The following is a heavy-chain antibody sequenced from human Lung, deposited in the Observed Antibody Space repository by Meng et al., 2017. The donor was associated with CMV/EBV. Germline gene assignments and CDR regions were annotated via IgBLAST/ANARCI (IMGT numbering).Heavy chain of an antibody. J-gene: IGHJ6*01. Sequence: GGSLRLSCAASGFTFNTHAMNWVRQAPGKGLEWIAGVSGSGSTTYYADSVRGRFTVSRDNSRNTLDLQMDSLRPADTAVYYCAKDLLAAYFYYYAMDVWGPGTXVTVSS. CDR2: VSGSGSTT. D-gene: IGHD2-21*01. CDR3: AKDLLAAYFYYYAMDV. V-gene: IGHV3-23*01. CDR1: GFTFNTHA.